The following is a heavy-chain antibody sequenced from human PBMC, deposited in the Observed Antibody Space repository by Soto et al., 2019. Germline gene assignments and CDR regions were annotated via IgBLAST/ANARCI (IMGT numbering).Heavy chain of an antibody. CDR2: INHSGST. J-gene: IGHJ4*02. CDR3: ARGPVLEFDIVGVPAAGGEPASNYS. Sequence: TLSLTCAVYGGSFSGYYWSWIRQPPGKGLEWIGEINHSGSTNYNPSLKSRVTISVDTSKNQFSLKLSSVTAADTAVYYCARGPVLEFDIVGVPAAGGEPASNYSWGQGTLVTVSS. V-gene: IGHV4-34*01. D-gene: IGHD2-2*01. CDR1: GGSFSGYY.